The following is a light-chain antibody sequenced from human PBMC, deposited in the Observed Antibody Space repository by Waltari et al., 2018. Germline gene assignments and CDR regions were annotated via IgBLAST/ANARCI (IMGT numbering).Light chain of an antibody. CDR3: QQYKNWPLT. Sequence: EIVLTQSPATLSVSPGETATLSCRASQSVSPNLAWYQQKPGQTPRLLISGASTRATGTPARFSGSWSGTEVTLTISSLQSEDFAVYYCQQYKNWPLTFGGGTKVEIK. V-gene: IGKV3-15*01. CDR2: GAS. J-gene: IGKJ4*01. CDR1: QSVSPN.